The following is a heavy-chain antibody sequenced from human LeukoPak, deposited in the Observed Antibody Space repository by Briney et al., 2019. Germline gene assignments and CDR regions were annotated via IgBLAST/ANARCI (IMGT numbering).Heavy chain of an antibody. CDR1: GYTFTSYG. V-gene: IGHV1-18*04. CDR3: ARDCSSTSCYFDP. CDR2: ISAYNGNT. Sequence: GASVKVSCKASGYTFTSYGISWVRQAPGQGLEWMGWISAYNGNTNYAQKLQGRVTMTTDTSTSTAYTELRSLRSDDTAVYYCARDCSSTSCYFDPWGQGTLVTVSS. D-gene: IGHD2-2*01. J-gene: IGHJ5*02.